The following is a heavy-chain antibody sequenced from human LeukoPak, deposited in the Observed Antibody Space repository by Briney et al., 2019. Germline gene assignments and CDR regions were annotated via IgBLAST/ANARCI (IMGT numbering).Heavy chain of an antibody. CDR2: INPSGGST. J-gene: IGHJ4*02. D-gene: IGHD6-25*01. Sequence: GASVKVSCEASGYTFTSYYMHWVRQAPGQGLEWMGIINPSGGSTSYAQKFQGRVTMTRDMSTSTVYMELSSLRSEDTAVYYCARAARRYYFDYWGQGTLVTVSS. CDR3: ARAARRYYFDY. CDR1: GYTFTSYY. V-gene: IGHV1-46*01.